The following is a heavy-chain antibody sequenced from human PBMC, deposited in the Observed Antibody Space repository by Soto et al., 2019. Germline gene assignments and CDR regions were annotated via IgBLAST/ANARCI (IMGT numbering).Heavy chain of an antibody. D-gene: IGHD3-3*01. V-gene: IGHV1-69*13. CDR1: GGTFSCYA. CDR3: ARDSFSGGDLPLYNWFDP. CDR2: IIPIFGTA. J-gene: IGHJ5*02. Sequence: SALQVSCKASGGTFSCYAISWVRQAPGQGREWMGGIIPIFGTANYAQKFQGRVTITADESTSTAYMELSSLGSEDTAVYYCARDSFSGGDLPLYNWFDPWGQGTLVTVSS.